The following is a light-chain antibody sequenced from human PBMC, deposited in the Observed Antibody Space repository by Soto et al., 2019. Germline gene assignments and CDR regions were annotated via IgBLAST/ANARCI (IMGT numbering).Light chain of an antibody. J-gene: IGLJ2*01. CDR2: EVV. CDR3: FSYTSSITRV. V-gene: IGLV2-14*01. CDR1: SSDIGGYNY. Sequence: QSVLTQPASVSGSPGQSITISCTGTSSDIGGYNYVSWYQQHPGKAPKLMIYEVVNRPSGVSNRFSGSKSGNTASLTISGLQAEDEADYYCFSYTSSITRVFGGGTKLTVL.